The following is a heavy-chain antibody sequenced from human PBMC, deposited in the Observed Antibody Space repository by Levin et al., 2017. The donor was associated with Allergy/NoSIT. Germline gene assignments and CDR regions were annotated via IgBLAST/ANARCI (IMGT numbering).Heavy chain of an antibody. CDR2: IHPYNGNT. CDR1: GYTFTSYG. V-gene: IGHV1-18*01. J-gene: IGHJ4*02. Sequence: ASVKVSCKASGYTFTSYGINWVRQAPGQEPEWMGWIHPYNGNTNSAQKLQGRLIMSRVTSTSTAYMELRSLRSDDTAVYYCARDFRGFCTNGICPFDYWGQGTLVTVSS. CDR3: ARDFRGFCTNGICPFDY. D-gene: IGHD2-8*01.